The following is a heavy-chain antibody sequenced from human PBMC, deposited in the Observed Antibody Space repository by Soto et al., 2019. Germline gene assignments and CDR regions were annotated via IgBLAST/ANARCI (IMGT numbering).Heavy chain of an antibody. CDR1: GYSISSGYY. CDR3: ARYRARFLEWLPESNWFDP. CDR2: IYHSGST. V-gene: IGHV4-38-2*01. D-gene: IGHD3-3*01. J-gene: IGHJ5*02. Sequence: SATLSLTCAVSGYSISSGYYWGWIRQPPGKGLEWIGSIYHSGSTYYNPSLKSRVTISVDTSKNQFSLKLSSVTAADTAVYYCARYRARFLEWLPESNWFDPWGQGTLVT.